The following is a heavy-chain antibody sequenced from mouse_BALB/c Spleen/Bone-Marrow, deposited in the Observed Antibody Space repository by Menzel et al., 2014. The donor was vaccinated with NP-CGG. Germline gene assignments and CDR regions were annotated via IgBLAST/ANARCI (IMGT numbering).Heavy chain of an antibody. D-gene: IGHD2-14*01. CDR3: ARHNYRYDDYAMDY. J-gene: IGHJ4*01. CDR2: INSDGGST. CDR1: EYEFPSHD. Sequence: VQLKESGGGLVQPGESLKLSCESNEYEFPSHDMSWVRKTPEKRLELVAAINSDGGSTYYPDTMERRFIISRDNTKKTLSLQMSSLRSEGTSLYYCARHNYRYDDYAMDYWGQGTSVTVSS. V-gene: IGHV5-2*01.